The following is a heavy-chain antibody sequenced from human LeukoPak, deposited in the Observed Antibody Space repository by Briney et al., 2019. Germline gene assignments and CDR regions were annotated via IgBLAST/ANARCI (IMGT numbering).Heavy chain of an antibody. CDR1: GYTFTSYD. J-gene: IGHJ4*02. CDR3: ARVGYYESSGYYEY. CDR2: INPNSGGT. D-gene: IGHD3-22*01. Sequence: ASVKVSCKASGYTFTSYDINWVRQATGQGLEWMGRINPNSGGTNCAQKFQGRVTMTRDTSISTVYMELSRLRSDDTAVYYCARVGYYESSGYYEYWGQGTLVTVSS. V-gene: IGHV1-2*06.